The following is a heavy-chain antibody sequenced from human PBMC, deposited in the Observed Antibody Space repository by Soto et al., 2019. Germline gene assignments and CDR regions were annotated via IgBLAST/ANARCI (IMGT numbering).Heavy chain of an antibody. CDR2: INHSGST. J-gene: IGHJ3*02. D-gene: IGHD3-10*01. V-gene: IGHV4-34*01. CDR3: ARGSEIITMVRGGVYSDAFDI. CDR1: GGSFSGYY. Sequence: SETLSLTCAVYGGSFSGYYWSWIRQPPGKGLEWIGEINHSGSTNYNPSLKSRVTISVDTSKNQFSLKLSSVTAADTAVYYCARGSEIITMVRGGVYSDAFDIWGQGTMVTVSS.